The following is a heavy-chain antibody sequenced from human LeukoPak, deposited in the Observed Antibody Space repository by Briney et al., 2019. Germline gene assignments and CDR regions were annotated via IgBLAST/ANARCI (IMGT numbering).Heavy chain of an antibody. D-gene: IGHD5-12*01. J-gene: IGHJ4*02. V-gene: IGHV1-18*01. Sequence: GASVKVSCKASGYIFTSYGISWVRQAPGQGLEWMGWISAYNGNTNYAQKLQGRVNMTTDTSTSTAYMELRSLRSDDTAVYYCAREGSGYDYVFEDYWGQGTLVTVSS. CDR1: GYIFTSYG. CDR3: AREGSGYDYVFEDY. CDR2: ISAYNGNT.